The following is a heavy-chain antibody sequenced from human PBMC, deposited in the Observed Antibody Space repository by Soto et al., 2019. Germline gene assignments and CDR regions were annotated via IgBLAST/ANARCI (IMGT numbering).Heavy chain of an antibody. CDR2: VYYGGAIFYSGNI. CDR3: VRYDRINMKPYSPEGFHI. Sequence: PSETLSLTXTVSGDSISSSNSHWGWTRQPPGKGLEYIGSVYYGGAIFYSGNIYYNPSLKSRVTISVDTSKNQFSLRLSSVTAADTGVYYCVRYDRINMKPYSPEGFHIWGQGTMVTVS. J-gene: IGHJ3*02. V-gene: IGHV4-39*01. CDR1: GDSISSSNSH. D-gene: IGHD3-3*02.